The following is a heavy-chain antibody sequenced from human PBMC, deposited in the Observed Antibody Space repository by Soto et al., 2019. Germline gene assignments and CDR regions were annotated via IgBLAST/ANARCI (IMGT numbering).Heavy chain of an antibody. D-gene: IGHD2-8*01. CDR2: INHSGST. CDR3: ARSGCTNGVCYYYFDY. Sequence: SETLSLTCAVYGGSFSGYYWSGIRQPPGKGLEWIGEINHSGSTNYNPSLKSRVTISVDTSKNQFSLKLSSVTAADTAVYYCARSGCTNGVCYYYFDYWGQGTLVTVSS. CDR1: GGSFSGYY. J-gene: IGHJ4*02. V-gene: IGHV4-34*01.